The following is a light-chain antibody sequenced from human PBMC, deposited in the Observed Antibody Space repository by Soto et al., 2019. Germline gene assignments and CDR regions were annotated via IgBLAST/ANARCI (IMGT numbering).Light chain of an antibody. Sequence: EIVVPHSPAPLSLSPGERATLSCRASQSVSSYLAWYQQKPGQAPRLLIYDASNRATGIPARFSGSGSGTDLTLTISSLEPEDFAVYYCQQRSNWPPITFGQGTRLEMK. CDR3: QQRSNWPPIT. V-gene: IGKV3-11*01. CDR1: QSVSSY. CDR2: DAS. J-gene: IGKJ5*01.